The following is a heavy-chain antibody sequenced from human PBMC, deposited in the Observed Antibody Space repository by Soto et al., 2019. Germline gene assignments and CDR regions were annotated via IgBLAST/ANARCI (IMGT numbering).Heavy chain of an antibody. J-gene: IGHJ6*03. CDR3: ARSSEHSIAAADDYGDYLSTRYYYYMDV. CDR2: IYYSGST. D-gene: IGHD4-17*01. Sequence: SETLSLTCTVSGGSISSYYWSWIRQPPGKGLEWIGYIYYSGSTNYNPSLKSRVTISVDTSKNQFSLKLSSVTAADTAVYYCARSSEHSIAAADDYGDYLSTRYYYYMDVWGKGTTVTVSS. V-gene: IGHV4-59*08. CDR1: GGSISSYY.